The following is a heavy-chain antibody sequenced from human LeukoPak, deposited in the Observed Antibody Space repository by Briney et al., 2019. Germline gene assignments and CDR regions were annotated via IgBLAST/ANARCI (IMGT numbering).Heavy chain of an antibody. D-gene: IGHD5-24*01. Sequence: PGGSLRLSCAASGFTFSGYGMHWVRQAPGKGLEWVAVISYDGSNKYYADSVKGRFTISRDNSKNTLYLQMNSLRAEDTAVYYCARERWSTYYYYGMDVWGQGTTVTVSS. CDR2: ISYDGSNK. J-gene: IGHJ6*02. CDR3: ARERWSTYYYYGMDV. CDR1: GFTFSGYG. V-gene: IGHV3-30*03.